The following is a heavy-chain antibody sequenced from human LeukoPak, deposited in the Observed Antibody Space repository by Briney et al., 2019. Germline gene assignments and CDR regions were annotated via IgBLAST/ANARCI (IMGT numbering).Heavy chain of an antibody. Sequence: GGSLRLSCAASGFTFSDHYMDWVRQAPGKGLEWVGRTRNKPHKYTTEYAASVKGRFIVSRDDSKNSFYLQMNSLRAEDTAVYYCARDGARVGTIFGVVITGNFDYWGQGTLVTVSS. CDR2: TRNKPHKYTT. V-gene: IGHV3-72*01. CDR3: ARDGARVGTIFGVVITGNFDY. CDR1: GFTFSDHY. D-gene: IGHD3-3*01. J-gene: IGHJ4*02.